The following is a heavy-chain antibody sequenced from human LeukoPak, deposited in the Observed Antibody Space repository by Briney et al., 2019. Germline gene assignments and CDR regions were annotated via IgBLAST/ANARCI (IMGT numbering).Heavy chain of an antibody. CDR2: NNHSGST. CDR3: ATGVHGIAAAGDYYFDY. J-gene: IGHJ4*02. D-gene: IGHD6-13*01. Sequence: SETLSLTCAVYGGSFSGYYWSWIRQPPGKGLEWIGENNHSGSTNYNPSLKSRVTISVDTPKNQFSLKLSSVTAADTAVYYCATGVHGIAAAGDYYFDYWGQGTLVTVSS. V-gene: IGHV4-34*01. CDR1: GGSFSGYY.